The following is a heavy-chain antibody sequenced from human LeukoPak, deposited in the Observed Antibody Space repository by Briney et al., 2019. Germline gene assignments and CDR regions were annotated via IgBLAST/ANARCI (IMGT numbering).Heavy chain of an antibody. CDR3: LQYNSGDT. D-gene: IGHD3-10*01. J-gene: IGHJ5*02. Sequence: GGSLRLSCAASGFAFSDSWMSWVRQAPGKGLEWVANIKKDSSDKYYVDSVKGRFTVSRDNAKNSLFLQMNSLRAEDTAIYYCLQYNSGDTWGQGTLVTVSS. CDR1: GFAFSDSW. V-gene: IGHV3-7*01. CDR2: IKKDSSDK.